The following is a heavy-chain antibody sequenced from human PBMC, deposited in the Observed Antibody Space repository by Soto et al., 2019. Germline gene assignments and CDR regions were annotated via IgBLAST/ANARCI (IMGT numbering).Heavy chain of an antibody. Sequence: GGSLRLSCAASGFTFSSYAMSWVRQAPGKGLEWVSAISGSGGSTHYADSVKGRFTISRDNSKNTLYLQMNSLRAEDTAVYYCAKDPRQQLGYDAFDIWGQGTMVTVSS. D-gene: IGHD6-13*01. CDR1: GFTFSSYA. CDR3: AKDPRQQLGYDAFDI. V-gene: IGHV3-23*01. J-gene: IGHJ3*02. CDR2: ISGSGGST.